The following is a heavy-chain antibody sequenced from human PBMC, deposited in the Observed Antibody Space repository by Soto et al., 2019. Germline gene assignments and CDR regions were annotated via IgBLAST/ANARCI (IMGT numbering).Heavy chain of an antibody. V-gene: IGHV1-69*01. CDR2: VISLFGTA. CDR1: GGTFSSHS. CDR3: AREVGYGDFSAALLD. Sequence: VQLMQSGAEVKKPGSSVKVSCKASGGTFSSHSINWVRQAPGQGLEWMGGVISLFGTANYAHNFKGRVTSTADQATSTAYMELNSLRSADTAVYYCAREVGYGDFSAALLDWGQGTLVTVSS. D-gene: IGHD4-17*01. J-gene: IGHJ4*02.